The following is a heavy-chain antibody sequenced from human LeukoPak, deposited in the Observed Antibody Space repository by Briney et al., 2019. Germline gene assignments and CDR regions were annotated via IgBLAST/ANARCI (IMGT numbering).Heavy chain of an antibody. D-gene: IGHD4-17*01. V-gene: IGHV3-23*01. CDR1: GFTFSSYA. CDR2: ISGSGGST. J-gene: IGHJ6*04. CDR3: AKDDYGDSTPADYYYYGMDV. Sequence: GGSLRLSCAASGFTFSSYAMSWVRQAPGKGLEWVSAISGSGGSTYYADSVKGRFTISRDNSKNTLYLQMNSLRAEDTAVYYYAKDDYGDSTPADYYYYGMDVWGKGTTVTVSS.